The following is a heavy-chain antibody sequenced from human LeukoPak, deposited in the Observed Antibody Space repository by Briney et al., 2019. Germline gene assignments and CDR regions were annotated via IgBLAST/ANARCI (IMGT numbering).Heavy chain of an antibody. V-gene: IGHV4-39*07. CDR1: GVSIRSSYYY. D-gene: IGHD3-9*01. CDR2: ISHSGST. Sequence: SETLSLTCTVSGVSIRSSYYYWRWIRQPPGKGLEWIGEISHSGSTNYNASLKSRVTRSVDTSKNQFSVKLSSVTAADTAVYYCARVVGAYYNILTGYYNPRWFDPWGQGTLVTVSS. J-gene: IGHJ5*02. CDR3: ARVVGAYYNILTGYYNPRWFDP.